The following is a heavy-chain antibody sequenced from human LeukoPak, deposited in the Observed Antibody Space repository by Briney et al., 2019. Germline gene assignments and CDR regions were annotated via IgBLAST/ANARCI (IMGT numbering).Heavy chain of an antibody. J-gene: IGHJ3*02. CDR3: ARDSNSGSDAFDI. CDR1: GFTFSSYA. V-gene: IGHV3-11*01. Sequence: PGGSLRLSCVASGFTFSSYARSWIRQAPGKGLEWVSYISSSGSTIYYADSVKGRFTISRDNAKNSLYLQMNSLRAEDTAVYYCARDSNSGSDAFDIWGQGTMVTVSS. CDR2: ISSSGSTI. D-gene: IGHD6-19*01.